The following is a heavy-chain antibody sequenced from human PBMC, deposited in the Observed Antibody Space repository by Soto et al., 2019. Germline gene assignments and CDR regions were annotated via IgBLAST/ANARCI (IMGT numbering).Heavy chain of an antibody. V-gene: IGHV2-5*02. D-gene: IGHD6-13*01. J-gene: IGHJ4*02. CDR2: IFWDDDK. CDR1: GFSLSTSEVG. Sequence: QITLKESGPTLVKPTQTLTLTCTFSGFSLSTSEVGVAWIRQPPGKPLEWLALIFWDDDKRYSPSLKSRLTNPKDTSKNQVVLTMTNMDPVDTATYYCAHRRTSSWYDYWGQGTLVTVSS. CDR3: AHRRTSSWYDY.